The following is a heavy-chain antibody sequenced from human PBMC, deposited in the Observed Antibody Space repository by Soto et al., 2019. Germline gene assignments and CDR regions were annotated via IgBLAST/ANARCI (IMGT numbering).Heavy chain of an antibody. CDR1: GGYMNSSSFF. Sequence: SETLSLTCTVSGGYMNSSSFFWGWIRQPPGKGLEWIGSLYYSGSTYYNPSLMSRVTISVDTSKNQFSLRLSSMTAADTAVYYCARVPRRMYMDVWGKGTTVTVSS. J-gene: IGHJ6*03. CDR3: ARVPRRMYMDV. V-gene: IGHV4-39*01. CDR2: LYYSGST.